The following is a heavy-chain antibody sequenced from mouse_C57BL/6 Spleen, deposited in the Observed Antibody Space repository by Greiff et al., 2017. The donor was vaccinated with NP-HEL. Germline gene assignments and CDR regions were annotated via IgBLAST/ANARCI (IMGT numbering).Heavy chain of an antibody. CDR1: GYTFTSYW. D-gene: IGHD3-2*02. CDR2: IDPSDSYT. V-gene: IGHV1-50*01. CDR3: ARSGDLYYFDY. J-gene: IGHJ2*01. Sequence: QVQLQQPGAELVKPGASVKLSCKASGYTFTSYWMQWVKQRPGQGLEWIGEIDPSDSYTNYNQKFKGKATLTVDTSSSTAYMQRSSLTSEDSAVYYCARSGDLYYFDYWGQGTTLTVSS.